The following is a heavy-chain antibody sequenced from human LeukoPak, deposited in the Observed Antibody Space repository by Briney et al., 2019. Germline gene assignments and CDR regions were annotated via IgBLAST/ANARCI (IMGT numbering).Heavy chain of an antibody. CDR3: AKITEGTYCYDSSGSYAFDI. Sequence: QPGRSLRLSCAASGFTFDDYAMHWVRQAPGKGLEWVSGISWNSGSIGYADSVKGRFTISRDNAKNSLYLQMNSLRAEDTALYYCAKITEGTYCYDSSGSYAFDIWGQGTMVTVSS. D-gene: IGHD3-22*01. CDR2: ISWNSGSI. V-gene: IGHV3-9*01. CDR1: GFTFDDYA. J-gene: IGHJ3*02.